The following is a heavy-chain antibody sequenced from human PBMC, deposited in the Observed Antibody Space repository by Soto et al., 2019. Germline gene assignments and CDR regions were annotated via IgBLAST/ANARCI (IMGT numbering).Heavy chain of an antibody. Sequence: GGSLRLSCVASGFNFKKFAMAWVRQAAGEGLEWVSGISCCGGSASYADSVKGRFSIARDDSKNTVSLQLNSLRVEDTAQYYCAKADGQQWLIPHLDNWGQGTLVTV. V-gene: IGHV3-23*01. CDR1: GFNFKKFA. D-gene: IGHD6-19*01. CDR2: ISCCGGSA. J-gene: IGHJ4*02. CDR3: AKADGQQWLIPHLDN.